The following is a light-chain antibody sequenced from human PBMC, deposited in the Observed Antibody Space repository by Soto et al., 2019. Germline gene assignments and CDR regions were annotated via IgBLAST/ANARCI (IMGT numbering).Light chain of an antibody. V-gene: IGLV2-11*01. CDR2: DVS. Sequence: QSVLTQPRSVSGSPGQSVTISCTGTTSDVGNYNYVSWFQQYPGKPPKLMIYDVSERPSGVPGRFSGSKSGNTASLTISGLQAEDEADYYCCSYAGSYIFVFGTGTKVTVL. J-gene: IGLJ1*01. CDR3: CSYAGSYIFV. CDR1: TSDVGNYNY.